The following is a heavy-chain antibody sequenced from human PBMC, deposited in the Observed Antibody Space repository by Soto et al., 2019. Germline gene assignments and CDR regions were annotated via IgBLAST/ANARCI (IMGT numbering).Heavy chain of an antibody. CDR1: GFSFGNYA. J-gene: IGHJ4*01. Sequence: EVQLVESGGGLVQPGRSLRLSCAASGFSFGNYAMHWVRQVPGKGLEWVSAISWNSGGVDYADSVKGRFTISRDNAENFLYMQMSTEIPEYTAFYYCAESCTSGCSSPCTFDFWGQGTMVTVSS. D-gene: IGHD3-22*01. CDR3: AESCTSGCSSPCTFDF. CDR2: ISWNSGGV. V-gene: IGHV3-9*01.